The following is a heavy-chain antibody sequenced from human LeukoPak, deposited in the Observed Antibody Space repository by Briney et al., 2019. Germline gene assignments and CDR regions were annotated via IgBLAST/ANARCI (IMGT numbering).Heavy chain of an antibody. Sequence: PSETLFLTCNVSGDSISSYYWTWIRQTPGKELEWIGYIYYSGSTYYNPSLESRVTMSVDTSKSQFSLKLTSVTAADTAVYYCARTYDSSGYSAFHIWGQGTMVTVSS. CDR2: IYYSGST. J-gene: IGHJ3*02. D-gene: IGHD3-22*01. V-gene: IGHV4-59*01. CDR1: GDSISSYY. CDR3: ARTYDSSGYSAFHI.